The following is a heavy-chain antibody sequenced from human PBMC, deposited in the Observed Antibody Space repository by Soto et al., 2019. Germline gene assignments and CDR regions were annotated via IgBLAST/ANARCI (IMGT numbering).Heavy chain of an antibody. Sequence: QVQLQESGPGLVKPSGTLSLTCAVSGGSISSNNWWNWGRQPPGKGLEWIGEIHHSGSTNYNPSLESRVSISVDKSKNQFSLKLSSVTAADTAVYYCARLAVAGVPLDYWGQGTLVTVSS. D-gene: IGHD6-19*01. CDR2: IHHSGST. J-gene: IGHJ4*02. CDR1: GGSISSNNW. V-gene: IGHV4-4*02. CDR3: ARLAVAGVPLDY.